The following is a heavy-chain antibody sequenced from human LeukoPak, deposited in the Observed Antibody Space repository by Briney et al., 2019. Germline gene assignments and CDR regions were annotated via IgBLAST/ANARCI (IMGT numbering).Heavy chain of an antibody. CDR3: ARGRYYGSGSYNY. Sequence: SETLSLTCTVSGGSVSSGSYYWSWIRQPPGKGLEWIGYIYYSGSTNYNPSLKSRVTISVDTSKNQFSLKLSSVTAADTAVYYYARGRYYGSGSYNYWGQGTLVTVSS. V-gene: IGHV4-61*01. J-gene: IGHJ4*02. CDR1: GGSVSSGSYY. D-gene: IGHD3-10*01. CDR2: IYYSGST.